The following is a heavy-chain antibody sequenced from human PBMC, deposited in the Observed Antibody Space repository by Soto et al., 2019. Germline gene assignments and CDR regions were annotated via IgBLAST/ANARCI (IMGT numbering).Heavy chain of an antibody. D-gene: IGHD1-26*01. CDR1: GSTFSSYS. V-gene: IGHV3-48*02. CDR3: ARGGSQYYYYYYGMDI. J-gene: IGHJ6*02. CDR2: ISSSSSTI. Sequence: PGGSLRLSCAASGSTFSSYSMNWVRQAPGKGLEWVSYISSSSSTIYYADSVKGRFTISRDNAKNSLYLQMNSLRDEDTAVYYCARGGSQYYYYYYGMDIWGQGTTVTVSS.